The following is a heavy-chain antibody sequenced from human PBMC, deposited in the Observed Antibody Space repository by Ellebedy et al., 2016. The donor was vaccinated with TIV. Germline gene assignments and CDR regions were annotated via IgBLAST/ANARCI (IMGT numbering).Heavy chain of an antibody. CDR1: GYTFASYE. V-gene: IGHV1-8*01. J-gene: IGHJ4*02. CDR2: INPGSGHT. Sequence: ASVKVSXXASGYTFASYEISWVRQATGQGLEWMGLINPGSGHTVYAQRFQGRLTMTRDTSISTAYMEVGGLRSDDTAVYYCARGWDSSGWPDYWGQGTLVTVSS. D-gene: IGHD6-19*01. CDR3: ARGWDSSGWPDY.